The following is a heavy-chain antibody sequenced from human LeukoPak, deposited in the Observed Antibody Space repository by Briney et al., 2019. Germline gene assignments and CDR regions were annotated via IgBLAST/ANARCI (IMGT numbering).Heavy chain of an antibody. D-gene: IGHD2-15*01. CDR1: GFTFSSYW. CDR3: VRELDCSGGSCYPTLYYYYYGMDV. J-gene: IGHJ6*02. Sequence: GGSLRLSCAASGFTFSSYWMHWVRQAPGKGLVWVSRINSDGSSTSYADSVKGRFTISRDNAKNTLYLQMNSLRAEDTAVYYCVRELDCSGGSCYPTLYYYYYGMDVWGQGTTVTVSS. CDR2: INSDGSST. V-gene: IGHV3-74*01.